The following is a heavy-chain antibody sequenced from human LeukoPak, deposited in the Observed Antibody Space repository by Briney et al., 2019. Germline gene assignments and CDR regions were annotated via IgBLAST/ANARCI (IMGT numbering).Heavy chain of an antibody. J-gene: IGHJ6*03. CDR3: ARRERITMVRGAHYYYYYYMDV. CDR2: INHSGST. V-gene: IGHV4-34*01. CDR1: GGSFSGYY. Sequence: SETLSLTCAVYGGSFSGYYWSWIRQPPGKGLEWIGEINHSGSTNYNPSLKSRVTISVDTSKNQFSPKLSSVTAADTAVYYCARRERITMVRGAHYYYYYYMDVWGKGTTVTVSS. D-gene: IGHD3-10*01.